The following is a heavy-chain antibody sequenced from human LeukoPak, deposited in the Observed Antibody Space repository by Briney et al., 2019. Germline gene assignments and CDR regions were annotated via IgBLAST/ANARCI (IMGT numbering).Heavy chain of an antibody. V-gene: IGHV3-53*01. J-gene: IGHJ4*02. CDR2: IYSGGST. D-gene: IGHD2-15*01. CDR1: GFTFSSYW. CDR3: AREGMDGDI. Sequence: GGSLRLSCAASGFTFSSYWMHWVRQAPGKGLEWVSVIYSGGSTYYADSVKGRFTISRDNSKNALYLQMNSLRAEDTAVYYCAREGMDGDIWGQGTLVTVSS.